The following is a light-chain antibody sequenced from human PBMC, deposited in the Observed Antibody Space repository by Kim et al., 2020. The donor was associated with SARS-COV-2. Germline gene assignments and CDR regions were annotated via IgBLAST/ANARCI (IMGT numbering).Light chain of an antibody. CDR2: LNSDGSH. V-gene: IGLV4-69*01. CDR3: QTWDTGIAV. J-gene: IGLJ2*01. CDR1: SGNSSYA. Sequence: ASVKLTCTLSSGNSSYAIAWHQQQPEKGPRYLMKLNSDGSHNKGDGFPDRFSGSSSGAERYLTISSLQSEDEADYYCQTWDTGIAVFGGGTQLTVL.